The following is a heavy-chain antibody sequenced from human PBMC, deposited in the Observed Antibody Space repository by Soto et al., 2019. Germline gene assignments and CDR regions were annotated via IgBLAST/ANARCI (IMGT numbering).Heavy chain of an antibody. CDR1: GFSFSSNP. CDR3: AKELLIAATGTVGFDY. D-gene: IGHD6-13*01. CDR2: ISGSGGST. J-gene: IGHJ4*02. V-gene: IGHV3-23*01. Sequence: GGSLRLSCAASGFSFSSNPMSWVRQAPGRGLEWVSAISGSGGSTYYADSVKGRFTISRDNSDNTLYLQMHSLRADDTAVYFCAKELLIAATGTVGFDYWGQGTLVTVSS.